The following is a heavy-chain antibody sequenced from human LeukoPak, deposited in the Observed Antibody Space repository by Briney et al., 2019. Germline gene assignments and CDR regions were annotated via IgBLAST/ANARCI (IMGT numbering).Heavy chain of an antibody. CDR1: GGSISSYY. D-gene: IGHD3-3*01. CDR3: ARGDLYYDFWSGYYGEGGYYFDY. Sequence: SETLSLTCTVSGGSISSYYWSWIRQPPGKGLEWIGYIYYSGSTNYNPSLKSRVTISVDTSKNQFSLRLSSVTAADTAVYYCARGDLYYDFWSGYYGEGGYYFDYWGQGTLVTVSS. V-gene: IGHV4-59*01. J-gene: IGHJ4*02. CDR2: IYYSGST.